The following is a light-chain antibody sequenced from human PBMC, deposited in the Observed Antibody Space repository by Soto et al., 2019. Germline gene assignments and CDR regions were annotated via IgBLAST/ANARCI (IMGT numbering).Light chain of an antibody. V-gene: IGKV3-15*01. J-gene: IGKJ3*01. CDR2: AAS. Sequence: EVVMTQTPATLSVSPGERATLSCRASQSVSGNLAWYQQKPGQAPRLLIYAASTRATGIPVRFSASGSGTEFSLTISSLLSEDFAVYYCQQYNNWSYIFGPGTKVEI. CDR3: QQYNNWSYI. CDR1: QSVSGN.